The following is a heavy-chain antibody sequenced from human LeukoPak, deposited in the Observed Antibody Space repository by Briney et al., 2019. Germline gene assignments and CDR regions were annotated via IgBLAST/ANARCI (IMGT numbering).Heavy chain of an antibody. V-gene: IGHV3-7*01. J-gene: IGHJ3*02. Sequence: PGGSLRLSCAASGFTYSVYWMGWVRQAPGKGLEWVADIKHDGSETYHVDFVKGRFTISRDNAESSLYLQMNSLRADDTALYYCVRHYYDSSSWSFDMWGQGTMVTVSP. D-gene: IGHD3-16*01. CDR3: VRHYYDSSSWSFDM. CDR1: GFTYSVYW. CDR2: IKHDGSET.